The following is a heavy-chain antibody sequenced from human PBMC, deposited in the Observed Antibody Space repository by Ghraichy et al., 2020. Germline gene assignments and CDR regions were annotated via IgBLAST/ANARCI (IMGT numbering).Heavy chain of an antibody. J-gene: IGHJ4*02. D-gene: IGHD6-19*01. CDR1: GFTFSSYS. CDR2: ISSSSYI. V-gene: IGHV3-21*01. CDR3: ARDVGIAVAGTGY. Sequence: GGSLRLSCAASGFTFSSYSMNWVRQAPGKGLEWVSSISSSSYIYYADSVKGRFTISRDNAKNSLYLQMNSLRAEDTAVYYCARDVGIAVAGTGYWGQGTLVTVSS.